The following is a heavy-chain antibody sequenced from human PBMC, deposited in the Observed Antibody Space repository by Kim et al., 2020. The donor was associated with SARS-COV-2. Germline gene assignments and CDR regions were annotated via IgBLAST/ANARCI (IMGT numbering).Heavy chain of an antibody. CDR3: SKGDRSAGGTHFDS. Sequence: AEPVTGRSTISRNNAKNTLYLKMNSLRAEDTAMYCCSKGDRSAGGTHFDSWGQGTLVTVSS. D-gene: IGHD1-7*01. V-gene: IGHV3-23*01. J-gene: IGHJ4*02.